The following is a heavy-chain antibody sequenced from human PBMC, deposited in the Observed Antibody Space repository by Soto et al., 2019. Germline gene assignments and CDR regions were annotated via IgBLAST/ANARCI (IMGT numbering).Heavy chain of an antibody. V-gene: IGHV3-23*01. J-gene: IGHJ4*02. CDR1: GFTFSNYA. Sequence: EVQLLESGGGLVQPGGSLRLSCAASGFTFSNYAMSWVRQTPGKGVEWVSTISGGGGNTYYPDSVKGRFTISRDNSKDTVELQENRLRAGDTGIYYCAKERLGRGADYWGQGALVTVTS. CDR2: ISGGGGNT. CDR3: AKERLGRGADY.